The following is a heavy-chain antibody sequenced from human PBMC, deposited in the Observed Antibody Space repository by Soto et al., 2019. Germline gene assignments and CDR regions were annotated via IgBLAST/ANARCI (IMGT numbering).Heavy chain of an antibody. J-gene: IGHJ3*02. D-gene: IGHD3-22*01. V-gene: IGHV3-30*18. Sequence: TGGSLRLSCAASGFTFSSYGMHWVRQAPGKGLEWVAVISYDGSNKYYADSVKGRFTISRDNSKNTLYLQMNSLRAEDTAVYYCAKDGEGYYDSSGYYLDAFDIWGQGTMVTVSS. CDR1: GFTFSSYG. CDR2: ISYDGSNK. CDR3: AKDGEGYYDSSGYYLDAFDI.